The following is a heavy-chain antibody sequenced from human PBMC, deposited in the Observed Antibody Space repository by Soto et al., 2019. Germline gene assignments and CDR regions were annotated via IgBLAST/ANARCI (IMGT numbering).Heavy chain of an antibody. CDR3: AKGRTRPLQLGSFGDNAFDI. Sequence: EGQLVESGGGLVQPGGSLRLSCAASGFIFENYAIHWVRQAPGKGLEWVSGISWNSGNLVYADSVKGRFTISRDNAKNSRYLQMNSLRREDTALYFCAKGRTRPLQLGSFGDNAFDIWGQGTMVTVSS. V-gene: IGHV3-9*01. J-gene: IGHJ3*02. D-gene: IGHD3-10*01. CDR1: GFIFENYA. CDR2: ISWNSGNL.